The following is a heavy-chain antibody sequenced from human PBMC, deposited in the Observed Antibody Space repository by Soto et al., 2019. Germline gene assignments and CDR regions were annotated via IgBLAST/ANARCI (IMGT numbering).Heavy chain of an antibody. D-gene: IGHD5-18*01. J-gene: IGHJ3*02. CDR3: THMIIDWIQLWFHAFDI. CDR2: IYWNDDK. V-gene: IGHV2-5*01. CDR1: GFSLSTSGVG. Sequence: QITLKESGPTLVKPTQTLTLTCTFSGFSLSTSGVGVGWIRQPPGKALEWLALIYWNDDKRYSPSLKSRLTITIDTSNTQVVLTMTNMDPVDTATYYCTHMIIDWIQLWFHAFDIWGQGTMVTASS.